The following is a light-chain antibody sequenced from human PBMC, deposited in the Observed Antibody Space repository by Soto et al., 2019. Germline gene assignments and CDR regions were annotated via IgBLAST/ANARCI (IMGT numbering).Light chain of an antibody. J-gene: IGKJ1*01. CDR1: QGISSY. CDR2: AAS. CDR3: QESATTRWA. V-gene: IGKV1-9*01. Sequence: DIQLTQSPSFLSASVVDRVTITFLASQGISSYLAWYQQKPGKAPKLLIYAASTLQSGVPSRFSGSGSGTEFTLTISSLQPEDFATYYCQESATTRWAFGQGTKVDIK.